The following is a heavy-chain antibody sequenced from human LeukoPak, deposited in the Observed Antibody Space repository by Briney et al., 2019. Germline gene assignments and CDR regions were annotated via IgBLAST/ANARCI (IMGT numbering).Heavy chain of an antibody. J-gene: IGHJ6*02. CDR3: ARDRGRYCSSTSCYTTGIYYYYGMDV. CDR2: ISYDGSNK. V-gene: IGHV3-30-3*01. CDR1: GFTFSSYA. D-gene: IGHD2-2*02. Sequence: GGSLRLSRAASGFTFSSYAMHWVRQAPGKGLEWVAVISYDGSNKYYADSVKGRFTISRDNSKNTLYLQMNSLRAEDTAVYYCARDRGRYCSSTSCYTTGIYYYYGMDVWGQGTTVTVSS.